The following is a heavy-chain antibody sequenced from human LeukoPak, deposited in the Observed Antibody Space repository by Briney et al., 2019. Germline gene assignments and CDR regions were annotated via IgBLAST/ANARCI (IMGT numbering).Heavy chain of an antibody. J-gene: IGHJ4*02. D-gene: IGHD1-26*01. Sequence: SVKVSCKASGGTFSSYAISWVRQAPGQGLEWMGGIIPIFGTANYAQKFQGRVTITADESTSTAYMELSSPRSEDTAVYYCAREYQSPSGSYPIWGQGTLVTVSS. CDR3: AREYQSPSGSYPI. V-gene: IGHV1-69*13. CDR2: IIPIFGTA. CDR1: GGTFSSYA.